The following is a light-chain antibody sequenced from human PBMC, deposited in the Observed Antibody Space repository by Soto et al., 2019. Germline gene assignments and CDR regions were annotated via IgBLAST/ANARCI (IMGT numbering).Light chain of an antibody. CDR2: DVT. CDR1: SSDVGGYNY. Sequence: QSALTQPPSASGSPGQSVTISCTGTSSDVGGYNYVSWYQQHPGKVPKLMIYDVTKRPSGVPERFSGSKSGNTASLTVSGLQTEDEADYYCSSYGGDNNVVFGGGTKVTVL. J-gene: IGLJ2*01. CDR3: SSYGGDNNVV. V-gene: IGLV2-8*01.